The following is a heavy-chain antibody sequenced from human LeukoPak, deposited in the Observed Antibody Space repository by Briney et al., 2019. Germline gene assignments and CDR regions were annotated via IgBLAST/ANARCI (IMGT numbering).Heavy chain of an antibody. V-gene: IGHV4-59*12. CDR1: GGSISSYY. Sequence: PSETLSLTCTVSGGSISSYYWSWIRQPPGKGLEWIGYIYYSGSTNYNPSLKSRVTISVDTSKNQFSLKLSSVTAADTAVYYCARGAGWLQLAYFDYWGQGTLVTVSS. CDR3: ARGAGWLQLAYFDY. J-gene: IGHJ4*02. CDR2: IYYSGST. D-gene: IGHD5-24*01.